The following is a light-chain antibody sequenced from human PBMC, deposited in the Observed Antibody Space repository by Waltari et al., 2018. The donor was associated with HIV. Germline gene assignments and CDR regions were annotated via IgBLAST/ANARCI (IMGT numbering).Light chain of an antibody. CDR3: VSYTEKDTFLL. CDR1: SNDIGPYNF. Sequence: QSALTQPPSASGSPGQSVAISCTGSSNDIGPYNFVSCYQPHPGKAPKLLIYDVTRRPPGIPDRFSGTKSGYTASLTVSDLQVEDEADYYCVSYTEKDTFLLFGGGTKLAV. J-gene: IGLJ2*01. CDR2: DVT. V-gene: IGLV2-8*01.